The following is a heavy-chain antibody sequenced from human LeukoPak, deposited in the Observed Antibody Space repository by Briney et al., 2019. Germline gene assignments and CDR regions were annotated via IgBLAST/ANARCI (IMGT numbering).Heavy chain of an antibody. V-gene: IGHV3-23*01. CDR2: ISDSGGRT. Sequence: GGSLRLSCAVSGITLSNYGMSWVRQAPGEGLEWVAGISDSGGRTKYADPAKGRFTISRDNPKSTLYLQMNSLRAEDTALYYCAKDCTSTKCYVDYWGQGTLVTVSS. CDR1: GITLSNYG. D-gene: IGHD2-2*01. J-gene: IGHJ4*02. CDR3: AKDCTSTKCYVDY.